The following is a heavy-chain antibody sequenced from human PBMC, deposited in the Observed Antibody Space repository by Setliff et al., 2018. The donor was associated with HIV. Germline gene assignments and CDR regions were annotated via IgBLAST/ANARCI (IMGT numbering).Heavy chain of an antibody. J-gene: IGHJ3*02. CDR1: GFTFRTYG. Sequence: PGGSLRLSCVVSGFTFRTYGMSWVRQAPGKGLEWVSGISGSGATTFYADSAKGRCTISRDNSKNTLHLQLNSLRAEDTAVYYCAKVFWGSYPTPDAFDIWGQGTMVTVSS. CDR3: AKVFWGSYPTPDAFDI. V-gene: IGHV3-23*01. CDR2: ISGSGATT. D-gene: IGHD3-16*02.